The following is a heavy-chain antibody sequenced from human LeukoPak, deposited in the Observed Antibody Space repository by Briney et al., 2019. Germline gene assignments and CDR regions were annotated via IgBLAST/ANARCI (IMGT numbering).Heavy chain of an antibody. Sequence: GGSLRLSCAASGFTFSSYEMNWVRQAPGKGLEWVSYISSSGSTIYYADSVKGRFTISRDNAKNSLYLQMNSLRAEDAAVYYCARGHTQLQYSYGFRRERNNTFDIWGQGTMVTVSS. J-gene: IGHJ3*02. CDR2: ISSSGSTI. V-gene: IGHV3-48*03. D-gene: IGHD5-18*01. CDR3: ARGHTQLQYSYGFRRERNNTFDI. CDR1: GFTFSSYE.